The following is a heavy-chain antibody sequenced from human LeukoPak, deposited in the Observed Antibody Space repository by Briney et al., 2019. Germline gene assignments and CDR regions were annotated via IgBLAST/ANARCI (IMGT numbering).Heavy chain of an antibody. V-gene: IGHV3-30*02. J-gene: IGHJ4*02. CDR3: NSATATFDY. CDR2: IRYDGSNK. CDR1: GFTFSDYW. Sequence: GGSLRLSCAASGFTFSDYWMHWVRQAPGKGLEWVAFIRYDGSNKYYADSVKGRFTISRDNSKNTLYLQMNSLRAEDTAVYYCNSATATFDYWGQGTLVTVSS. D-gene: IGHD2-15*01.